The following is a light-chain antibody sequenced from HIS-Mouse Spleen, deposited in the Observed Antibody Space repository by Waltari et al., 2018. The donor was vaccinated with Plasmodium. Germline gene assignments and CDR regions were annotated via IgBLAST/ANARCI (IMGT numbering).Light chain of an antibody. V-gene: IGKV3-20*01. Sequence: EIVLTQSPGTLSLSPGERATLSCRASPSVSSSYFAWEQQKPVQAPRLLIYGGSSRATGIPDRFSSRCSGTDFTLTISRLEPEDFAVYYCQQYGSSPYTFGQGTKLEIK. J-gene: IGKJ2*01. CDR2: GGS. CDR1: PSVSSSY. CDR3: QQYGSSPYT.